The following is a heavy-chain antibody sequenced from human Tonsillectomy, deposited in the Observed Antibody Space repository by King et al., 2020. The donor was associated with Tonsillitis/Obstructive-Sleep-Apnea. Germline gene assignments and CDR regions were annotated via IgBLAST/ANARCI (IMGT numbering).Heavy chain of an antibody. D-gene: IGHD3-16*01. J-gene: IGHJ6*03. Sequence: VRLQESGPGLVKPSETLSLTCTVSGGSISSYYWSWIRQPPGKGLEWIGYIYYSGSTNYNPSLKSRVTISVDTSKNQFSLKLSSVTAADTAVYYCARMGYYYYYMDVWGKGTTVTVSS. CDR2: IYYSGST. CDR3: ARMGYYYYYMDV. V-gene: IGHV4-59*01. CDR1: GGSISSYY.